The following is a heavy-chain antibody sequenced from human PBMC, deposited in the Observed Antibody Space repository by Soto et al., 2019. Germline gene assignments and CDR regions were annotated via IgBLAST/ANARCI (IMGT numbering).Heavy chain of an antibody. CDR3: AAESDGYSGYDSPYYYGMDV. Sequence: SVKVSCKASGFTFTSSAVQWVRQARGQRLEWIGWIVVGSGNTNYAQKFQERVTITRDMSTSTAYMELSSLRSEDTAVYYCAAESDGYSGYDSPYYYGMDVWGQGTTVTVS. D-gene: IGHD5-12*01. CDR2: IVVGSGNT. CDR1: GFTFTSSA. J-gene: IGHJ6*02. V-gene: IGHV1-58*01.